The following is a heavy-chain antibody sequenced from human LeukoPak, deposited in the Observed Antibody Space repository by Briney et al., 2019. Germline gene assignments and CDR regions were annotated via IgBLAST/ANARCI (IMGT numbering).Heavy chain of an antibody. Sequence: PSETLSLTCTVSGGSIRGYYWSWIRQPPGKSLEWIGYIYYSGSTNYNPSLKSRVTISVDTSKNQFSLKLSSVTAADTAVYYCAREDYGGSNGMDVWGQGTTVTVSS. V-gene: IGHV4-59*12. CDR1: GGSIRGYY. D-gene: IGHD4-17*01. J-gene: IGHJ6*02. CDR2: IYYSGST. CDR3: AREDYGGSNGMDV.